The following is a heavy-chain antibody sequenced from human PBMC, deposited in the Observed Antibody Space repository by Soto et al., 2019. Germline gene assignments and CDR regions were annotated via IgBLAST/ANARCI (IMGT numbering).Heavy chain of an antibody. CDR2: IIPTFGTT. D-gene: IGHD6-13*01. V-gene: IGHV1-69*01. CDR3: ATASDSTWYNWLDP. J-gene: IGHJ5*02. Sequence: QVQVVQSGAEVKKPGSSVKVSCKAAGGNFSSHGIRWVRQAPGQGLEFMGGIIPTFGTTNYAHKFRGRVTITADESTSTAYLELSGPRSEDTAIYYCATASDSTWYNWLDPWDQGTLVTVSS. CDR1: GGNFSSHG.